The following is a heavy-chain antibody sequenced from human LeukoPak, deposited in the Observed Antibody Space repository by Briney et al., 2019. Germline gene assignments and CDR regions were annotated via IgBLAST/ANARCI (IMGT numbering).Heavy chain of an antibody. J-gene: IGHJ3*02. CDR1: GFTFSSYS. CDR3: GTSSFGHDAFDI. V-gene: IGHV3-48*01. Sequence: PGGSLRLSCAASGFTFSSYSMNWVRQAPGKGLEWVSYISSSSSTIYYADSVKGRFTISRDNAKNSLYLQMNSLRAEDTAVYYCGTSSFGHDAFDIWGQGTMVTVSS. CDR2: ISSSSSTI. D-gene: IGHD6-13*01.